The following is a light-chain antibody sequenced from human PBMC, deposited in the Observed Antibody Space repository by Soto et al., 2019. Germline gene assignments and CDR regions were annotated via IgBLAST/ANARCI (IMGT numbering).Light chain of an antibody. CDR1: SSDVGGYNY. Sequence: QSALTQPPSASGSPGQSVTISCIGTSSDVGGYNYVSWYQQHPGKAPKLMIYEVSKRPSAVPDRFSGSKSGNTASLTVSGLQAEDEADYYCSSYAASNNLGVFGGGTEVTVL. V-gene: IGLV2-8*01. J-gene: IGLJ2*01. CDR2: EVS. CDR3: SSYAASNNLGV.